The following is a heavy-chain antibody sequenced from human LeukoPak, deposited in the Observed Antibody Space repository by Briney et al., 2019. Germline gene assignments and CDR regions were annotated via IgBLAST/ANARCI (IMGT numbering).Heavy chain of an antibody. CDR2: INPNSGGT. CDR1: GYTFTGYY. Sequence: ASVKVSCKASGYTFTGYYMHWVRQAPGQGLEWMVWINPNSGGTNSAQKFQGRVTMTRDTSISTAYMELSRLTSDDTAVYYCARHPYSGSYHFDYWGQGTLVTVSS. CDR3: ARHPYSGSYHFDY. D-gene: IGHD1-26*01. J-gene: IGHJ4*02. V-gene: IGHV1-2*02.